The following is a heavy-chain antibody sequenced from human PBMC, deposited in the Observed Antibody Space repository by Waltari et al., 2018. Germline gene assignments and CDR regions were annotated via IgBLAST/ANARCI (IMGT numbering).Heavy chain of an antibody. Sequence: EIQLVQSGGGLVQPGGSLRLSCAASGFNIDDYSLNWVRQAPGKGLEWVSYLTGTSRTKFYADSVRGRFTISRDNAKNSLYLQMNSLRADDTAVYFCARPVRISGNYGLDVWGQGTTVTVSS. J-gene: IGHJ6*02. CDR1: GFNIDDYS. CDR3: ARPVRISGNYGLDV. V-gene: IGHV3-48*01. CDR2: LTGTSRTK.